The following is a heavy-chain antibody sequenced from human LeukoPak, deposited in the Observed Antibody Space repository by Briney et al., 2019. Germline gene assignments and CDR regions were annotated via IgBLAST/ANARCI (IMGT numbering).Heavy chain of an antibody. CDR3: ARSYCTNGVCYPLDY. D-gene: IGHD2-8*01. Sequence: ASVKVSCKASGYTFTSYGISWVRQAPGQGLEWMGWISAYNGNTNYAQKLQGRVTMTTDTSTSTAYMELRSLRSDDTAVYYCARSYCTNGVCYPLDYCGQGTLVTVSS. V-gene: IGHV1-18*01. CDR1: GYTFTSYG. J-gene: IGHJ4*02. CDR2: ISAYNGNT.